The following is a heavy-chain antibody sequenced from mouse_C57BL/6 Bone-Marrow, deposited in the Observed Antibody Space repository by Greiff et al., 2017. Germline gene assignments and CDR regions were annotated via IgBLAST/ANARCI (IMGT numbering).Heavy chain of an antibody. CDR3: ARCGITTGYFDV. Sequence: VQLQQSGAELARPGASVKMSCKASGYTFTSYTMHWVKQRPGQGLEWIGYFNPSSGYTKYNQKFKDEATLTADKSSSTAYIQLSSLTSEDSAVYYCARCGITTGYFDVWGTGTTVT. CDR1: GYTFTSYT. J-gene: IGHJ1*03. V-gene: IGHV1-4*01. CDR2: FNPSSGYT. D-gene: IGHD1-1*01.